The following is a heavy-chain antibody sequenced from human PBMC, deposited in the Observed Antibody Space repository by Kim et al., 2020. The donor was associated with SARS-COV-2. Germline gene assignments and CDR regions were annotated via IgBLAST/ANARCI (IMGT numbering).Heavy chain of an antibody. CDR1: GFTFEHSG. V-gene: IGHV3-20*04. J-gene: IGHJ4*02. D-gene: IGHD6-6*01. Sequence: GGSLRLSCAASGFTFEHSGMSWVRQAPGKGLEWVSGIDGSADRTGYADSVKGRFTISRDKAKNSLYLAMNSLRAEDTAFYYCVRGYSSSEDLAFWGQGTLVTVSS. CDR3: VRGYSSSEDLAF. CDR2: IDGSADRT.